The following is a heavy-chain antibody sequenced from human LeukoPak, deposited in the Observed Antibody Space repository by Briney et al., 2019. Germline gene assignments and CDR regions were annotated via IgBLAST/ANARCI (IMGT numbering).Heavy chain of an antibody. D-gene: IGHD7-27*01. CDR2: MNPNSGNT. CDR3: ARGLNWGWNDRRFDY. V-gene: IGHV1-8*01. CDR1: GYTFTSYD. J-gene: IGHJ4*02. Sequence: ASVKVSCKASGYTFTSYDINWVRQATGQGLEWTGWMNPNSGNTGYAQKFQGRVTMTRNTSISTAYMELSSLRSEDTAVYYCARGLNWGWNDRRFDYWGQGTLVTVSS.